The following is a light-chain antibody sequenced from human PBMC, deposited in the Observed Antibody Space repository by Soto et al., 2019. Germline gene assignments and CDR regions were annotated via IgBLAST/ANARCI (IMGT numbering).Light chain of an antibody. J-gene: IGKJ2*01. CDR3: QQYNNWPYT. V-gene: IGKV3-15*01. CDR1: QSVSSN. CDR2: GAS. Sequence: EIVMTQSPSTLSVSPGERATLSCRASQSVSSNLAWSQQKPGQAPRLLIYGASTRATGIPARFSGSSSWSEFTLTISSQQSEDFAVYYCQQYNNWPYTFGQGTKLEIK.